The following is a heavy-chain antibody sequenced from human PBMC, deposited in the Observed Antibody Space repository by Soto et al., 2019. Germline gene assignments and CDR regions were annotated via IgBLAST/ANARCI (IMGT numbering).Heavy chain of an antibody. CDR3: ARGRSYYFDY. J-gene: IGHJ4*02. V-gene: IGHV4-31*03. CDR1: GGSISSGVYY. CDR2: SYYSGST. Sequence: QVQLQESGPGLVKPSQTLSLTCTVSGGSISSGVYYWSWIRQHPGKGLELIGYSYYSGSTYYNLSLKRRVNISVDTSKNRFSLKLSSVTASDKAVYYGARGRSYYFDYWGQGTLVTVSS.